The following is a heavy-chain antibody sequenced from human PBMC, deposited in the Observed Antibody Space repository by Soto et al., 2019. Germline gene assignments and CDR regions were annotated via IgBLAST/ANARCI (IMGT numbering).Heavy chain of an antibody. CDR3: AKEGYSYGYEEYYFDY. D-gene: IGHD5-18*01. J-gene: IGHJ4*02. Sequence: GGSPRLSCAASGFTFSSYAMSWVRQAPGKGLEWVSAISGSGGSTYYADSVKGRFTISRDNSKNTLYLQMNSLRAEDTAVYYCAKEGYSYGYEEYYFDYWGQGTLVTVSS. CDR2: ISGSGGST. CDR1: GFTFSSYA. V-gene: IGHV3-23*01.